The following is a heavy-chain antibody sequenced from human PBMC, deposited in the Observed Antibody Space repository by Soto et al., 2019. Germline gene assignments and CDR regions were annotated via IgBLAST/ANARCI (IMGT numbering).Heavy chain of an antibody. D-gene: IGHD1-20*01. CDR3: ARGPITPYYGMDV. V-gene: IGHV3-30-3*01. CDR2: ISYDGSNK. CDR1: GFTFSSYA. Sequence: GGSLRLSCAASGFTFSSYAMHWVRQAPGKGLEWVAVISYDGSNKYYADSVKGRFTISRDNSKNTLYLQMNSLRAEDTAVYYCARGPITPYYGMDVWGQGTTVTVSS. J-gene: IGHJ6*02.